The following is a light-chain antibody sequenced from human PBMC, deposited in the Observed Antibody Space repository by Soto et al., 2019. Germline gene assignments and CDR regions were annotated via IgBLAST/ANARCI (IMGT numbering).Light chain of an antibody. CDR2: DVN. J-gene: IGLJ1*01. CDR1: SSDVGAYNY. CDR3: SSYTISDTHV. Sequence: QSALTQPASVSGSPGQSITISCTGTSSDVGAYNYVSWYQQHPGKAPKLMIYDVNNRPSGVSNRFSGSKSGNTASLTISGLQAEDEADYYCSSYTISDTHVFGTGTKLTVL. V-gene: IGLV2-14*01.